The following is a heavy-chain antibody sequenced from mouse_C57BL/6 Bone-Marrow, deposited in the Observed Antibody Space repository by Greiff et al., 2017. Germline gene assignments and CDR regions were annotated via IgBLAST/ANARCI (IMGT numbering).Heavy chain of an antibody. CDR2: ISSGGSYT. D-gene: IGHD2-12*01. V-gene: IGHV5-6*01. CDR3: ARPYYSPIDY. CDR1: GFTFSSYG. Sequence: EVQLQESGGDLVKPGGSLKLSCAASGFTFSSYGMSWVRQTPDKRLEWVATISSGGSYTYYPDSVKGRFTISRDNAKNTMYLQMSSLKSADTAMYYCARPYYSPIDYWGQGTTLTVSS. J-gene: IGHJ4*01.